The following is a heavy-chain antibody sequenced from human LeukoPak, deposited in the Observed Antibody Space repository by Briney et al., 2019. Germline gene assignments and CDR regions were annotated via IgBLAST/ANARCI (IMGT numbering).Heavy chain of an antibody. V-gene: IGHV6-1*01. CDR1: GDSVSSNSAA. CDR3: ARDHLAAFYCSSTSCSDREYYFDY. Sequence: SQTLSLTCAISGDSVSSNSAAWNWIRQSPSRGLEWLGRTYYRSKWYNDYAVSVKSRVTINPDTSKNQFSLQLNSVTPEDTAVYYCARDHLAAFYCSSTSCSDREYYFDYWGQGTLVTVSS. J-gene: IGHJ4*02. D-gene: IGHD2-2*01. CDR2: TYYRSKWYN.